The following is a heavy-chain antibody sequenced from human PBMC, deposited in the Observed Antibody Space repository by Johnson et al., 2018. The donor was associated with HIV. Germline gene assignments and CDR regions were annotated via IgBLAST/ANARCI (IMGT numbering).Heavy chain of an antibody. CDR3: ASKAAGTMHAFDI. D-gene: IGHD6-13*01. Sequence: QVQLVESGGGVVQPGRSLRLSCAASGFTFSSYAMHWVRQAPGKGLEWVAVISYDGSNKYYADSVKGRFTISRDNSKNTLYLQMNSLRAEDKAVYYCASKAAGTMHAFDIGGQGTMVTVSS. CDR2: ISYDGSNK. J-gene: IGHJ3*02. V-gene: IGHV3-30*04. CDR1: GFTFSSYA.